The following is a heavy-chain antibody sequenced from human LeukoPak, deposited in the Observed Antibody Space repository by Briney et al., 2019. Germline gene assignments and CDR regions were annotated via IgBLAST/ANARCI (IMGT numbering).Heavy chain of an antibody. CDR1: GYTFTGYY. Sequence: GASVKVSCKASGYTFTGYYMHWVRQAPGQGLEWMGWINPNSGGTNYAQKFQGRVTMTRDTSISTAYMELSRLRSDDTAVYYCARESIAVAGRSDYWGQGTLVTVSS. CDR2: INPNSGGT. V-gene: IGHV1-2*02. D-gene: IGHD6-19*01. J-gene: IGHJ4*02. CDR3: ARESIAVAGRSDY.